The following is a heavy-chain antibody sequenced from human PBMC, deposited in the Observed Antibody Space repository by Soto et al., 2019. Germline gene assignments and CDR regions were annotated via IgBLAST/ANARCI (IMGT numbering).Heavy chain of an antibody. Sequence: GGSLRLSCAASGFTFSSYSMNWVRQAPGKGLEWVSSISSSSSYIYYADSVKGRFTISRDNAKNSLYLQMNSLRAEDTAVYYCARDDITMITNGLDVWGQGTTVTVSS. J-gene: IGHJ6*02. CDR1: GFTFSSYS. CDR3: ARDDITMITNGLDV. V-gene: IGHV3-21*01. D-gene: IGHD3-22*01. CDR2: ISSSSSYI.